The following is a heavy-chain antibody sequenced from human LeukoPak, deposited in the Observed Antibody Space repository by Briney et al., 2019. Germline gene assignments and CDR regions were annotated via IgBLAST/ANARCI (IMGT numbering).Heavy chain of an antibody. Sequence: PSETLSLTCAVYGGSFSGYYWSWIRQPPGKGLEWIGEINHSGSTNYNPSLKSRVTISVDTSKNQFSLKLSAVTAADTAVYYCARLGGATPARVDYWGQGTLVTVSS. J-gene: IGHJ4*02. CDR3: ARLGGATPARVDY. D-gene: IGHD3-16*01. CDR2: INHSGST. V-gene: IGHV4-34*01. CDR1: GGSFSGYY.